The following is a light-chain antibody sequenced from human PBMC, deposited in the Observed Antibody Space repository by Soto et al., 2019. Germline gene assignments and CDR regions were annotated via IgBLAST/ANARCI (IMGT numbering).Light chain of an antibody. CDR2: DAS. Sequence: MVLTQSPVTLSLSPVERATRCCSASQSVSSHLAWYQQKPGQAPRLLIYDASNSATGIPDRFSGSGSGTDFTLTLSSLEPEDFAVYYCQQYSNWPITFGQGTQLEIK. CDR1: QSVSSH. V-gene: IGKV3-11*01. CDR3: QQYSNWPIT. J-gene: IGKJ5*01.